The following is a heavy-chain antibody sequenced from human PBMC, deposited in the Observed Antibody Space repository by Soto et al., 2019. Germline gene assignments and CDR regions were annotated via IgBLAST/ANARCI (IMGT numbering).Heavy chain of an antibody. D-gene: IGHD3-3*01. CDR2: ISGSGGST. CDR1: GFTFSSYA. V-gene: IGHV3-23*01. Sequence: EVQLLESGGGLVQPGGSLRLSCAASGFTFSSYAMSWVRQAPGKGLEWVSAISGSGGSTYYADSVKGRFTISRDNSKNTLYLQMNSLRAEDTAVYYCAKAGGWGYYDFWSGYYQDPYYFDYWGQGTLVTVSS. CDR3: AKAGGWGYYDFWSGYYQDPYYFDY. J-gene: IGHJ4*02.